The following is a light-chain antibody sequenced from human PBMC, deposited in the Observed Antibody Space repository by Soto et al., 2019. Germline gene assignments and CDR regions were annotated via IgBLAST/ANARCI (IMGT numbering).Light chain of an antibody. J-gene: IGKJ2*01. Sequence: EVVLTQSPGTLSLSPGERATLSCRASQSVSSSHLAWYQQKPGQAPRLLIYGASDRATDSPDRFSGSGSGTDFTLTISRLEPEDFAVYYCQHYGTSPPKYTFGQGTKLEIK. CDR2: GAS. CDR3: QHYGTSPPKYT. CDR1: QSVSSSH. V-gene: IGKV3-20*01.